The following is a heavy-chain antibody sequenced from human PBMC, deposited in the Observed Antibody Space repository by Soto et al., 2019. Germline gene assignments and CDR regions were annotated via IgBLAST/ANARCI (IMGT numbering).Heavy chain of an antibody. Sequence: HVQLVQSGAEVKKPGASVKVSCKASGYTFTSYGISWVRQAPGQGLEWMGWISAYNGNTNYAQKLQGRVTMTTDTSTSTAYMELMSVRSDDTAVYYCARGLKGAAGTTLLEYLQHWGQGTLVTVSS. V-gene: IGHV1-18*01. CDR2: ISAYNGNT. D-gene: IGHD1-7*01. CDR3: ARGLKGAAGTTLLEYLQH. CDR1: GYTFTSYG. J-gene: IGHJ1*01.